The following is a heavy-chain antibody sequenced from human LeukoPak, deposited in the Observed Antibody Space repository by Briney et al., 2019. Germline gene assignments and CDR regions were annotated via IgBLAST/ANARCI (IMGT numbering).Heavy chain of an antibody. CDR2: ISSSGSTM. CDR3: ARDGCSSTSCYTPYQFDY. J-gene: IGHJ4*02. V-gene: IGHV3-11*01. CDR1: GFTFSDYY. Sequence: GGSLRLSCAASGFTFSDYYMSWIRQAPGKGLEWVSYISSSGSTMYYADSVKGRFTISRDNAKNSLYLQMNSLRAEDTAVYYCARDGCSSTSCYTPYQFDYWGQGTLVTVSS. D-gene: IGHD2-2*02.